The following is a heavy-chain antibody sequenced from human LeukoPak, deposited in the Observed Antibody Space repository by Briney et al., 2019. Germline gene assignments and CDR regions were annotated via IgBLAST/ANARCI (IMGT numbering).Heavy chain of an antibody. V-gene: IGHV4-4*07. CDR2: IYTSGST. J-gene: IGHJ1*01. CDR3: ARENKRAVRGFWSGYYTGSEGYFQH. Sequence: SETLSLTCTVSGGSISSYYWSWIRQPAGKGLEWIGRIYTSGSTNYNPSLKSRVTMSVDTSKNQFSLKLSSVTAADTAVYYCARENKRAVRGFWSGYYTGSEGYFQHWGQGTLVTVSS. D-gene: IGHD3-3*01. CDR1: GGSISSYY.